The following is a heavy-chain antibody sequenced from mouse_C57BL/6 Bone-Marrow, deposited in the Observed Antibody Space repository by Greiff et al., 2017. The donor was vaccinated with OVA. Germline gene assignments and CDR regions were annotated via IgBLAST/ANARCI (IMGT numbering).Heavy chain of an antibody. CDR2: IDPENGDT. CDR3: TTDGYYDYAMDY. CDR1: GFNIKDDY. J-gene: IGHJ4*01. V-gene: IGHV14-4*01. D-gene: IGHD2-3*01. Sequence: EVQLVESGAELVRPGASVKLSCTASGFNIKDDYMHWVKQRPEQGLEWIGWIDPENGDTEYASKFQGKATITADTSSNTAYLQLSSLTSEDTAVYYCTTDGYYDYAMDYWGQGTSVTVSS.